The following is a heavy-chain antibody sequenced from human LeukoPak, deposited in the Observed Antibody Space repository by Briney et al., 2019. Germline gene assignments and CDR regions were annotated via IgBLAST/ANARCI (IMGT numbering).Heavy chain of an antibody. CDR1: GFTFDDYT. CDR3: AKDGGYSSSWYYFDY. CDR2: ISWDGGST. Sequence: GGSLRLSCAASGFTFDDYTMHRVRQAPGKGLEWVSLISWDGGSTYYADSVKGRFTISRDNSKNSLYLQMNSLRTEDTALYYCAKDGGYSSSWYYFDYWGQGTLVTVSS. D-gene: IGHD6-13*01. V-gene: IGHV3-43*01. J-gene: IGHJ4*02.